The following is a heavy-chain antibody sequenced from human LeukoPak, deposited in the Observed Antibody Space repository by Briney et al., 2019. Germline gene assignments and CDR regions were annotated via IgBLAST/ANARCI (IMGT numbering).Heavy chain of an antibody. V-gene: IGHV3-33*01. CDR1: GFIFSNDA. CDR2: IWFDGSNK. CDR3: VRDPSGSGFAFDS. Sequence: GSLRLSCAASGFIFSNDAMHWVRQAPGKGLEWVAFIWFDGSNKHYADSVKGRFTISRDNSEDTLYLQMNSLRAEDTAVYYCVRDPSGSGFAFDSWGQGALFTVSS. J-gene: IGHJ4*02. D-gene: IGHD1-1*01.